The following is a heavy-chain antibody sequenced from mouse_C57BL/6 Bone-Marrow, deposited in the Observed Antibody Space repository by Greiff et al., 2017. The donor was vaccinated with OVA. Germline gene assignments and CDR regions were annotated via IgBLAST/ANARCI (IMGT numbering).Heavy chain of an antibody. CDR2: IDPSDSYT. D-gene: IGHD2-3*01. CDR1: GYTFTSYW. V-gene: IGHV1-50*01. Sequence: QVQLQQPGAELVKPGASVKLSCKASGYTFTSYWMQWVKQRPGQGLEWIGEIDPSDSYTNYNQKFKGKATLTVDTSSSTAYMQLSSLTSEDSAVYYCARDDGWAGDYFDYWGQGTTLTVSS. CDR3: ARDDGWAGDYFDY. J-gene: IGHJ2*01.